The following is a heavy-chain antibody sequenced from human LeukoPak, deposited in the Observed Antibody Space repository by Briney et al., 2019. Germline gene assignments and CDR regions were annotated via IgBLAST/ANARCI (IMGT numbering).Heavy chain of an antibody. CDR1: GGSISSRSYY. J-gene: IGHJ4*02. CDR2: IYHSGST. CDR3: ARYTGVNGYYFDY. V-gene: IGHV4-39*02. Sequence: PSETLSLTCNVSGGSISSRSYYWSWLRQPPGKGLEWIATIYHSGSTYYNASLKSRVTISVDTSKSHFSLKLSSVTAADTPMYYCARYTGVNGYYFDYWGQGTLVTVSS. D-gene: IGHD2-8*01.